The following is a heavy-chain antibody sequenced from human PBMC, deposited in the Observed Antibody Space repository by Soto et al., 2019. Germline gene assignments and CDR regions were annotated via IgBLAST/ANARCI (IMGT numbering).Heavy chain of an antibody. CDR3: AREMDGDYEVDY. Sequence: EVQLVESGGGLVQPGGSLRLSCAAYGFTFSRYWMSWVRQAPGKGLEWVANIKQDGSEKYYVDSVKGRFTISRDNAKNSRYLQMNSLRAEDTAVYYCAREMDGDYEVDYWGQGTMVTVSS. V-gene: IGHV3-7*01. D-gene: IGHD4-17*01. CDR2: IKQDGSEK. CDR1: GFTFSRYW. J-gene: IGHJ4*02.